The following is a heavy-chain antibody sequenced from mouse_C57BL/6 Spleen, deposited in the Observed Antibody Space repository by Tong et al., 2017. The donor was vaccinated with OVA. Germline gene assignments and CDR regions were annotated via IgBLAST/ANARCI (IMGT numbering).Heavy chain of an antibody. J-gene: IGHJ1*03. CDR1: GFTFSSYG. V-gene: IGHV5-4*01. Sequence: EVQLQESGGGLVKPGGSLKLSCAASGFTFSSYGMSWVRQTPDKRLEWVATISDGGSYTYYPDNVKGRFTISRDNAKNNLYLQMSHLKSEDTAMYYRARDRGMGYFDVWGTGTTVTVSS. D-gene: IGHD2-3*01. CDR3: ARDRGMGYFDV. CDR2: ISDGGSYT.